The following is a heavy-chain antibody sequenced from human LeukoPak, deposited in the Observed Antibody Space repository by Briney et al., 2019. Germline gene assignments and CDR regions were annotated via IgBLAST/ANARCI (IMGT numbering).Heavy chain of an antibody. CDR3: AREGSGRTAYNDGLDV. V-gene: IGHV3-53*01. D-gene: IGHD3-10*01. CDR1: GFTFSSYS. J-gene: IGHJ3*01. Sequence: GGSLRLSCAASGFTFSSYSMNWVRQAPGKGLEWVSVIRSGGSTVYADSVKGRFTISRDNSKNTLYLQLNSLRAEDTAVYYCAREGSGRTAYNDGLDVWGQGTMVTVSS. CDR2: IRSGGST.